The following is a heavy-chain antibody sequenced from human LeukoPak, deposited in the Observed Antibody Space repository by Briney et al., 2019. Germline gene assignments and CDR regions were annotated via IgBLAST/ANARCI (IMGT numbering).Heavy chain of an antibody. CDR3: ARDPRAVAGSHGGNY. CDR1: GFTFSSYS. Sequence: GGSLRLSCAASGFTFSSYSMNWVRQAPGKGLEWVSSISSSSSYIYYADSVKGRFTISRDNAKNSLYLQMNSLRAEDTAVYYCARDPRAVAGSHGGNYWGQGTLVTVSS. CDR2: ISSSSSYI. J-gene: IGHJ4*02. D-gene: IGHD6-19*01. V-gene: IGHV3-21*01.